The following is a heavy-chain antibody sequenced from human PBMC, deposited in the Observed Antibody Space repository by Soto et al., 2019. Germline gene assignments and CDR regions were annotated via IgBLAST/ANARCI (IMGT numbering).Heavy chain of an antibody. CDR3: AGGGVRGVITRTRDYYGMDV. CDR1: GYSFTSYW. J-gene: IGHJ6*02. CDR2: IYPGDSDT. Sequence: PGESLKISCKGSGYSFTSYWIGWVRQMPGKGLEWMGIIYPGDSDTRYSPSFQGQVTISADKSISTTYLQWSSLKASDTAMYYCAGGGVRGVITRTRDYYGMDVWGQGTTVTVSS. V-gene: IGHV5-51*01. D-gene: IGHD3-10*01.